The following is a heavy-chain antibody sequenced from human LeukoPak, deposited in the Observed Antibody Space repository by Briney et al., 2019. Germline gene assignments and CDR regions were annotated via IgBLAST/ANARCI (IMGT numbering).Heavy chain of an antibody. CDR3: ARPLVAQAVAGTPFDY. CDR2: ISYDGSNK. J-gene: IGHJ4*02. Sequence: GGSLRLSCAASGFTFSSYGMHWVRQAPGKGLEWVAVISYDGSNKYYADSVKGRFTISRDNSKNTLYLQMNSLRAEDTAVYYCARPLVAQAVAGTPFDYWGQGTLVTVSS. CDR1: GFTFSSYG. V-gene: IGHV3-30*03. D-gene: IGHD6-19*01.